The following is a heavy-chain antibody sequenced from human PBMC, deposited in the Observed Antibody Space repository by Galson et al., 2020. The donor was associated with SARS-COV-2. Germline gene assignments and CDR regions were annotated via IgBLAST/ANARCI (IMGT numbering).Heavy chain of an antibody. V-gene: IGHV4-39*07. D-gene: IGHD3-16*01. CDR2: IYYSGST. CDR1: GGSISSSSYY. CDR3: ARYPKGGVTDYFDY. J-gene: IGHJ4*02. Sequence: SETLSLTCTVSGGSISSSSYYWGWIRQPLGKGLEWIGSIYYSGSTYYNPSLKSRVTISVDTSKNQFSLKLSSVTAADTAVYYCARYPKGGVTDYFDYWGQGTLVTVSS.